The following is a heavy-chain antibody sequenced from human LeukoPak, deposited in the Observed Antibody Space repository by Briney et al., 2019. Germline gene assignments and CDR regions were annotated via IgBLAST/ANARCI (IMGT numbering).Heavy chain of an antibody. CDR2: IIPIFGTA. D-gene: IGHD3-9*01. Sequence: ASVKVSCKASGGTFSSYAISWVRQAPGQGLEWMGGIIPIFGTANYAQKFQGRVTITADESTSTAYMELSSLRSEDTAVYYCARLYRSCTLRYFDWVRPPAWDYWGQGTLVTVSS. CDR1: GGTFSSYA. J-gene: IGHJ4*02. V-gene: IGHV1-69*13. CDR3: ARLYRSCTLRYFDWVRPPAWDY.